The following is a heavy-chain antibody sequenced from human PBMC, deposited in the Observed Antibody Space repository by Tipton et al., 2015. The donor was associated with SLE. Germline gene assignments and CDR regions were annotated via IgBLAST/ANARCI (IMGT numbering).Heavy chain of an antibody. CDR3: ARGHQGSSWPYYFDS. Sequence: QLVQSGGGVVRPGRSLRLSCAASGFTLSRYNMNWVRQAPGKGLEWVSSISSGSDYIYYANSVKGRFTISRDNTKNSLYLQMNSLRTEDTAVYFCARGHQGSSWPYYFDSWGQGTLVTVSS. CDR2: ISSGSDYI. V-gene: IGHV3-21*03. J-gene: IGHJ4*02. CDR1: GFTLSRYN. D-gene: IGHD6-13*01.